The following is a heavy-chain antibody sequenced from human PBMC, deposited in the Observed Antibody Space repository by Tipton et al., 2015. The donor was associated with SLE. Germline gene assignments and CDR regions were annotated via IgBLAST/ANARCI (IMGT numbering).Heavy chain of an antibody. D-gene: IGHD3-22*01. CDR3: TTSSGYYLGNY. CDR1: GFTFSSYW. Sequence: GSLRLSCAASGFTFSSYWMSWVRQAPGKGLEWVANIKQDGSEKYYVDSVKGRFTISRDNAKNSLYLQMNSLRADDTAVYYCTTSSGYYLGNYWGQGTLVTVSS. CDR2: IKQDGSEK. J-gene: IGHJ4*02. V-gene: IGHV3-7*02.